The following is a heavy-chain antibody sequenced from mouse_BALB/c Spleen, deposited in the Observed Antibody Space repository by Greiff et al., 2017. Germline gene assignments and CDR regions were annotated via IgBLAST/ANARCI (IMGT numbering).Heavy chain of an antibody. CDR1: GFSLTSYG. Sequence: VQLQQSGPGLVQPSQSLSITCTVSGFSLTSYGVHWVRQSPGKGLEWLGVIWSGGSTDYNAAFISRLSISKDNSKSQVFFKMNSLQANDTAIYYCARGRYGNPYFDYWGQGTTLTVSS. V-gene: IGHV2-2*02. D-gene: IGHD2-10*02. CDR3: ARGRYGNPYFDY. J-gene: IGHJ2*01. CDR2: IWSGGST.